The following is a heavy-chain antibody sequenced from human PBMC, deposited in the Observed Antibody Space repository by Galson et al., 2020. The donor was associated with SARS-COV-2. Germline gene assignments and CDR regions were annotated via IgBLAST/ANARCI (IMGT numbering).Heavy chain of an antibody. Sequence: ATVKVSCKASGYTITSYGISWMRQATGQGLEWMGRISAYKGNTNYTQKLQGRVTMTTDTSTSTAYMELRSLRSDDTAVYYCARGPITMVQRWDNWFDPWGQGTLVTVSS. D-gene: IGHD3-10*01. CDR2: ISAYKGNT. CDR1: GYTITSYG. V-gene: IGHV1-18*04. J-gene: IGHJ5*02. CDR3: ARGPITMVQRWDNWFDP.